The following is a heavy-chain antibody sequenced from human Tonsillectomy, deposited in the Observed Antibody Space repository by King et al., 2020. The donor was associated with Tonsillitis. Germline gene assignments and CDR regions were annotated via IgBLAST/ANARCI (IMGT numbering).Heavy chain of an antibody. CDR1: GGSFSSDFYY. CDR2: VYYSGST. Sequence: QLQESGPGLVKPSETLSLTCTVSGGSFSSDFYYWGWIRQPPGKGREWIGSVYYSGSTYYNPSLKSRVTISVDTSKNQFSLKLSSVTATDTAVYYCARHRRVVLLPDAPDSWGQGTLVTVSS. V-gene: IGHV4-39*01. CDR3: ARHRRVVLLPDAPDS. J-gene: IGHJ4*02. D-gene: IGHD2-8*01.